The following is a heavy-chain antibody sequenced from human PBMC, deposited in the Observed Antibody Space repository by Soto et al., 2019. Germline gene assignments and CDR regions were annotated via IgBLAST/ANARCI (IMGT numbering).Heavy chain of an antibody. CDR3: ATSPSIDYVWGSYRHFDY. V-gene: IGHV3-23*01. CDR1: GFTFSTYA. Sequence: PGGSLRLSCAASGFTFSTYAMSWVRQAPGKGLEWVSGISGSGVNTYYTDSVRGRFTISRDNSKNTLYLQMNSLRAEDTAVYYCATSPSIDYVWGSYRHFDYWGQGTLVTVSS. CDR2: ISGSGVNT. J-gene: IGHJ4*02. D-gene: IGHD3-16*02.